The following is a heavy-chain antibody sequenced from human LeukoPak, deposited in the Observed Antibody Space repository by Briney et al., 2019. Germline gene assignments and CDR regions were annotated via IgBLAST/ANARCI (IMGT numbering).Heavy chain of an antibody. CDR3: ARDRSYCSGGSCSYYFDY. CDR1: GGSISGNSYY. Sequence: PSETLSLTCTVSGGSISGNSYYWGWIRQPPGKGLDWIGSIYYSGSTYYNPSLKSRVTISVDTSKDQFSLKLSSVTAADTAVYYCARDRSYCSGGSCSYYFDYWGQGTLVTVSS. V-gene: IGHV4-39*02. J-gene: IGHJ4*02. D-gene: IGHD2-15*01. CDR2: IYYSGST.